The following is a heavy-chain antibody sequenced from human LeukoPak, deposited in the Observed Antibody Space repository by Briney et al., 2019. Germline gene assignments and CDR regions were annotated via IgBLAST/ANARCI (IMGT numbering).Heavy chain of an antibody. CDR3: AREYCTNGVCYRYYYYYMDV. D-gene: IGHD2-8*01. CDR1: GFTVSSNY. Sequence: GGSLRLSCAASGFTVSSNYMSWVRQAPGKGLEWVSVIYSGGSTYYADSVKGRFTISRDNSKNTLYLQMNSLRAEDTAVYYCAREYCTNGVCYRYYYYYMDVWGKGTTVTVSS. V-gene: IGHV3-53*05. J-gene: IGHJ6*03. CDR2: IYSGGST.